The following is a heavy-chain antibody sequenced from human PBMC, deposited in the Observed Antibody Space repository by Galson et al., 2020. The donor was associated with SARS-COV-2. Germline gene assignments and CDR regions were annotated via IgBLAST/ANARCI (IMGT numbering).Heavy chain of an antibody. Sequence: GGSLRLSCAASGFTFSSYAVHWVRQAPGKGLEWVAVISYDGNYKYYAGSVKGRFTISRDTSKNTLYLQMNSLRPEDTAVYYCARNAEKYYYDTSALADWGQGTLVTVSS. D-gene: IGHD3-22*01. CDR2: ISYDGNYK. J-gene: IGHJ4*02. CDR3: ARNAEKYYYDTSALAD. V-gene: IGHV3-30*04. CDR1: GFTFSSYA.